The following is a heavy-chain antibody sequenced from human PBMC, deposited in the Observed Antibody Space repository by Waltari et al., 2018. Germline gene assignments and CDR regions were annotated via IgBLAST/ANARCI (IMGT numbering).Heavy chain of an antibody. CDR2: LYAGGST. Sequence: EVQLVESGGGLVQPGGSLRLSCEASGFTVRNNYISWVRQAPGKGLEWVSVLYAGGSTYYANSVKDRFTISRDNSKNTLYLQMNSLRADDTAVYYCAKGAYRSSLFDYWGQGTLVTVSS. V-gene: IGHV3-66*01. D-gene: IGHD6-13*01. CDR3: AKGAYRSSLFDY. CDR1: GFTVRNNY. J-gene: IGHJ4*02.